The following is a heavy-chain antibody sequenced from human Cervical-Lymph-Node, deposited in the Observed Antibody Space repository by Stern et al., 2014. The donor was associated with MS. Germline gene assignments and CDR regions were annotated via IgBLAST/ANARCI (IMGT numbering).Heavy chain of an antibody. CDR3: ALSSETSDRWYSLGYDL. CDR2: LFPVFGTP. J-gene: IGHJ5*02. D-gene: IGHD6-13*01. Sequence: VQLVESGAEVTQPGSSVKVSCKASRGTFSKFPSSWVRQAPGQGLEWMGGLFPVFGTPTYAQEFRGRVTITADVSTSTVYMELSSLRSDDTAVYYCALSSETSDRWYSLGYDLWGQGTLVTVSS. CDR1: RGTFSKFP. V-gene: IGHV1-69*01.